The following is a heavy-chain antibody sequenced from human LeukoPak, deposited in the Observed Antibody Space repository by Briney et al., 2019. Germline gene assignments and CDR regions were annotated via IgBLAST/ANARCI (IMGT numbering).Heavy chain of an antibody. V-gene: IGHV3-7*01. Sequence: GGSLRLSCAASGFSFSSYWMSWVRQAPGKGLEWVANIKQDGTEKYYVDSVKGRFTISRDNAKNSLYLQMNSLRVEDTATYYCAKVAHYYYGSESYYFFEHWGQGTPVTASS. CDR2: IKQDGTEK. D-gene: IGHD3-10*01. CDR3: AKVAHYYYGSESYYFFEH. CDR1: GFSFSSYW. J-gene: IGHJ4*02.